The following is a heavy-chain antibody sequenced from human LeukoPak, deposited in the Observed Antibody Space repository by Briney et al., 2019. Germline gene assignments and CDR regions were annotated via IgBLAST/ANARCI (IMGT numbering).Heavy chain of an antibody. CDR3: ASERGYYGSGSYYMDY. V-gene: IGHV1-46*01. CDR1: GYTFTSYY. CDR2: INPSGGST. J-gene: IGHJ4*02. D-gene: IGHD3-10*01. Sequence: GASVKVSCKASGYTFTSYYMHWVRQAPGQGLEWMGIINPSGGSTSYAQKFQGRVTMTRDTSTSTVYMELSSLRSEDTAVYYCASERGYYGSGSYYMDYWGQGTLVTVSS.